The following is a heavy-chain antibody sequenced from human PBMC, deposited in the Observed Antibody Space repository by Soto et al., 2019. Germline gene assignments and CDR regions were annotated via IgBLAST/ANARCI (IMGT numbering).Heavy chain of an antibody. V-gene: IGHV3-49*03. D-gene: IGHD3-3*01. CDR2: IRSKTNGGTT. Sequence: GGSLRLSCTASGLTLGDYVMSWFRQAPGKGLEWVGFIRSKTNGGTTEYAASVKGRFTLSRDDSNSIAYLQMNRLKTEDTAVYYCTTNYAFWRGLYYFDYFGQGTLVTVSS. CDR3: TTNYAFWRGLYYFDY. CDR1: GLTLGDYV. J-gene: IGHJ4*02.